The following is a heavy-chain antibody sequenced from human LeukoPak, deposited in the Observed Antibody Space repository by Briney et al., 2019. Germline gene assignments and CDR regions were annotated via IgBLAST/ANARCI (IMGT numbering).Heavy chain of an antibody. J-gene: IGHJ4*02. D-gene: IGHD5-18*01. CDR1: GFTFSSYA. Sequence: PGGSLRLSCAASGFTFSSYAMSWVRQAPGKGLEWVSIIYNSERTYYPDSVKGRFTISRDNSKNTVYLQMNTLRAEDTAVYYCASHKQDTAFDYWGQGTLVTVSS. CDR2: IYNSERT. V-gene: IGHV3-23*05. CDR3: ASHKQDTAFDY.